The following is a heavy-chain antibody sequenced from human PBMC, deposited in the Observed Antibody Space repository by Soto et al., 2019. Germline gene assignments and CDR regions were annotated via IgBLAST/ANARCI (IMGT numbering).Heavy chain of an antibody. CDR1: RGSMSSSDW. V-gene: IGHV4-4*02. D-gene: IGHD3-16*01. CDR2: TYHSGNT. J-gene: IGHJ3*02. Sequence: QLQESGPGLVEPSGTLSLTCAVSRGSMSSSDWWCWVRQAPGKGLEWIGETYHSGNTNYNPSLKSRVTLSVDNSKNQFSLTLTSVTAADTGVYYCATWGSTAFDIWGQGTVVTVSS. CDR3: ATWGSTAFDI.